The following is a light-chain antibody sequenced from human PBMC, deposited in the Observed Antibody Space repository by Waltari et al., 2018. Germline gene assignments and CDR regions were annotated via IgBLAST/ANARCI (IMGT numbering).Light chain of an antibody. Sequence: VLTQSPGTLSLSPGARATLSCRASQSLTKRYLAWYQQKPGQAPRLHIYGASSRAAGIPDRFSGSGSGTDFTLTISRLEPEDFAVYYCQQYGSSVLYTFGQGTKLEIK. CDR1: QSLTKRY. V-gene: IGKV3-20*01. CDR2: GAS. J-gene: IGKJ2*01. CDR3: QQYGSSVLYT.